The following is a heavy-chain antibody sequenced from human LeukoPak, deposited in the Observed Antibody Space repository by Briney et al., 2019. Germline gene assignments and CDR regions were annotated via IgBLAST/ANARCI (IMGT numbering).Heavy chain of an antibody. CDR3: ARAVEPSTSHWEGVDY. V-gene: IGHV1-46*01. CDR2: IDPSGGST. CDR1: GYTFTSYY. Sequence: ASVKVSCKASGYTFTSYYMHWVRQAPGQGLEWMGIIDPSGGSTSYAQKFQGRVTMTRDTSTSTVYMELSSLRSEDTAVYYCARAVEPSTSHWEGVDYWGQGTLVTVSS. J-gene: IGHJ4*02. D-gene: IGHD2-2*01.